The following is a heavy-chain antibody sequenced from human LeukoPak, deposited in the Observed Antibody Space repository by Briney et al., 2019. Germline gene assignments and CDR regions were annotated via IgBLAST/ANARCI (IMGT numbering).Heavy chain of an antibody. D-gene: IGHD3-10*01. V-gene: IGHV4-39*07. CDR1: GGSISSSSYY. CDR2: IYYSGST. Sequence: PSETLSLTCTVSGGSISSSSYYWGWIRQPPGKGLEWIGSIYYSGSTYYNPSLKSRVTISVDTSKNQFSPKLSSVTAADTAVYYCARLLVTGELLRWFDPWGQGTLVTVSS. J-gene: IGHJ5*02. CDR3: ARLLVTGELLRWFDP.